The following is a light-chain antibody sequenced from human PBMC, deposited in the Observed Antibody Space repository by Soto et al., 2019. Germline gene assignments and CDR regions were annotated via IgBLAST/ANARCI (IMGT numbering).Light chain of an antibody. Sequence: DIQMTQSPSSLSASLGDRVTITCRASQSISTYLNWYQQTPGKAPKLLISAASNLHSGVPSRFSGGRSGTDFTLTISSLQPEDFATYYCQQSYSAPYTFGQGITLEIK. CDR3: QQSYSAPYT. J-gene: IGKJ2*01. V-gene: IGKV1-39*01. CDR1: QSISTY. CDR2: AAS.